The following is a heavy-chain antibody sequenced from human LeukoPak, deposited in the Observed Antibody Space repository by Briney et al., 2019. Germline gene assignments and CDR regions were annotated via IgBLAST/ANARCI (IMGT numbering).Heavy chain of an antibody. CDR3: ARGYSSSWYRRGIHYFDY. CDR1: GFTFSSYS. Sequence: GGSLRLSCAASGFTFSSYSMNWVRQAPGKGLEWVSYISSSSSTIYYADSVKGRFTISRGNAKNSLYLQMNSLRAEDTAVYYCARGYSSSWYRRGIHYFDYWGQGTLVTVSS. V-gene: IGHV3-48*01. D-gene: IGHD6-13*01. J-gene: IGHJ4*02. CDR2: ISSSSSTI.